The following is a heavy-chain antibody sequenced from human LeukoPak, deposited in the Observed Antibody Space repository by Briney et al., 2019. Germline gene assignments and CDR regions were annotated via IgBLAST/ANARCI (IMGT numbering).Heavy chain of an antibody. J-gene: IGHJ4*02. CDR1: GFTFTDYA. D-gene: IGHD4-17*01. V-gene: IGHV3-30-3*01. Sequence: GGSLRLSCAASGFTFTDYAIHWVRQAPGQGLEWVAFISYDGSTKYYADSVKGRFTISRDNSMNTLYLQMNSLRAEDTAVYYCARVSGDYPNPFDYWGQGTLVTVSS. CDR2: ISYDGSTK. CDR3: ARVSGDYPNPFDY.